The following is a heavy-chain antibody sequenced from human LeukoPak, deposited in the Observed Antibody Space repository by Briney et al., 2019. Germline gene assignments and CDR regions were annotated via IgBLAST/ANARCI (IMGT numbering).Heavy chain of an antibody. CDR3: TRVDYYDAFDM. D-gene: IGHD1-26*01. V-gene: IGHV3-23*01. J-gene: IGHJ3*02. CDR2: ISGGGGST. CDR1: GFTFSSYA. Sequence: PGGSLRLSCAASGFTFSSYAMSWVRQAPGRGLEWVSTISGGGGSTYYSDSVKGRFTISRDNSKNTLYLQMNSLKTEDTAVYYCTRVDYYDAFDMWGQGTMVTVSS.